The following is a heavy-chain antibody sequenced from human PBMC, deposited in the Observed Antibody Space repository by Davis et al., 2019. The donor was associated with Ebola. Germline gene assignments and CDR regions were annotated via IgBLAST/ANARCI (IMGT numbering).Heavy chain of an antibody. Sequence: MPSETLSLTCAVYGESFSGYYWSWIRQPPGKGLEWIGEINHSGSTNYNPSLKSRVTISVDTSKNQFSLKLSSVTAADTAVYYCARYSNYGGPWGSRDYWGQGTLVTVSS. CDR2: INHSGST. V-gene: IGHV4-34*01. CDR3: ARYSNYGGPWGSRDY. J-gene: IGHJ4*02. D-gene: IGHD4-11*01. CDR1: GESFSGYY.